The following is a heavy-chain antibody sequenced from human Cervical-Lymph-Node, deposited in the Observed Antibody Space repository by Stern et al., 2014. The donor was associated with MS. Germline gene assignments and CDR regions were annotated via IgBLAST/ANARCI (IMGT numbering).Heavy chain of an antibody. CDR2: YDPEEGNT. Sequence: VQLVESGAEVRKPGASVRVSCKVSGYSLSDLSMHWVRQAPGKGLEWLGGYDPEEGNTVYAQRFQGRVTMTEDTSTDTAYMELNSLRSDDTAVYHCATASRYDALDLWGQGTVVTVSS. CDR3: ATASRYDALDL. CDR1: GYSLSDLS. V-gene: IGHV1-24*01. J-gene: IGHJ3*01.